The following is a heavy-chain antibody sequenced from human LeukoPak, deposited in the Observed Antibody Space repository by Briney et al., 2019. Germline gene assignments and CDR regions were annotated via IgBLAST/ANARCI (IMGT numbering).Heavy chain of an antibody. CDR1: GGSISSYY. CDR2: IYYTGST. D-gene: IGHD6-6*01. Sequence: SETLSLTCTVSGGSISSYYWSWIRQPPGKGLEWIGYIYYTGSTNYNPSLKSRVTISVDTSKNQFSLKLTSVTAADTAVYYCARHDPYSSSAPPFDYWGQGNLVTVSS. J-gene: IGHJ4*02. V-gene: IGHV4-59*08. CDR3: ARHDPYSSSAPPFDY.